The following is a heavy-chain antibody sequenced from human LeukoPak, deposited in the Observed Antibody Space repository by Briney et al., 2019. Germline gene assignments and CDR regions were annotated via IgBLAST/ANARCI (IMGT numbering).Heavy chain of an antibody. CDR2: IIPIFGTA. CDR1: GGTFSSYA. V-gene: IGHV1-69*13. J-gene: IGHJ4*02. Sequence: PVNVSCKASGGTFSSYAISWVRQAPGQGLEWMGGIIPIFGTANYAQKFQGRVSITADESTSTAYMELSSLRSEDTAVYYCARDYSREFDYWAREPWSPSPQ. D-gene: IGHD6-13*01. CDR3: ARDYSREFDY.